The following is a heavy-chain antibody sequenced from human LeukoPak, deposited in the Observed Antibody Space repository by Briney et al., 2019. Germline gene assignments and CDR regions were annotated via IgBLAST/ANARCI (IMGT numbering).Heavy chain of an antibody. CDR2: ISAYNGNT. D-gene: IGHD1-26*01. J-gene: IGHJ6*03. Sequence: GASVKVSCKASGYTFTSYGISWVRQAPGQGLEWMGWISAYNGNTNYAQKLQGRVTMTTDTSTSTAYMELRSLRSDDTAVYYCARVVGIVGATGRYYYMDVWGKGTTVTVSS. CDR1: GYTFTSYG. V-gene: IGHV1-18*01. CDR3: ARVVGIVGATGRYYYMDV.